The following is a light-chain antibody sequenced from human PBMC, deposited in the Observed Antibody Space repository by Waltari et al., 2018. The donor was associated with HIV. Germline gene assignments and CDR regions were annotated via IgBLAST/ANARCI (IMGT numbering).Light chain of an antibody. CDR2: WAS. CDR3: QQFYSSPLT. CDR1: QSLLYTSNNKNC. J-gene: IGKJ2*01. Sequence: DIVMTQSPDSLALSLGVRATINCKSSQSLLYTSNNKNCLAWYQQKPGQPPKLLIYWASTRESGVPDRFSGSESETDFTLTISGLQAEDVAVYYCQQFYSSPLTFGQGTSLEIK. V-gene: IGKV4-1*01.